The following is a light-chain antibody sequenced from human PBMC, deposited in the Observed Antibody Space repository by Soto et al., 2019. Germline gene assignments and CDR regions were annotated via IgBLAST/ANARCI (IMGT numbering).Light chain of an antibody. CDR2: AAS. Sequence: GDRVTITCRASQNIHNWLAWYQQKPGKAPKLLIYAASSLQSGVPSRFSGSGSGTDFTLTISSLRPEDFFCQQVASFPLTFGGGTKVEIE. J-gene: IGKJ4*01. CDR3: QQVASFPLT. V-gene: IGKV1D-12*01. CDR1: QNIHNW.